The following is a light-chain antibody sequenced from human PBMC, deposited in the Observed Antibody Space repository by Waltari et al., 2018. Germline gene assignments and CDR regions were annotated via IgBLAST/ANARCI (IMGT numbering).Light chain of an antibody. CDR2: EGT. Sequence: QSALTQPASVSGSPGQSITISCTGTSSDVGTYNLVSWYQQHPGKAPKPMIYEGTTRPSGVSNRFSGSKSGNTASLTISGLQAEDEAHYYCCSYAGGRPHVVFGGGTQLTVL. CDR1: SSDVGTYNL. V-gene: IGLV2-23*01. J-gene: IGLJ2*01. CDR3: CSYAGGRPHVV.